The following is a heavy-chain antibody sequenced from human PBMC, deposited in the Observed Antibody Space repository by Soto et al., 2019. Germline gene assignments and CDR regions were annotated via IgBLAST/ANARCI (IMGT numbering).Heavy chain of an antibody. V-gene: IGHV5-10-1*01. CDR3: AGTPHYCSGGSCFTYYGMDV. CDR1: GYIFTSYW. D-gene: IGHD2-15*01. CDR2: IDPSDSYT. J-gene: IGHJ6*02. Sequence: GESLKISCNGSGYIFTSYWISWVRQMPGKGLEWMGRIDPSDSYTNYSPSFQGHVTISADKSISTAYLQWSSLKASDTAMYYCAGTPHYCSGGSCFTYYGMDVWGQGTTVTVPS.